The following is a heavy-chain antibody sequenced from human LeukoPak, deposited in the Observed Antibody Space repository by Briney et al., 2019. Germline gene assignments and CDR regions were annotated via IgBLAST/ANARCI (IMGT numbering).Heavy chain of an antibody. CDR2: INWNGVST. J-gene: IGHJ6*03. Sequence: GGSLRLSCAASGFAFDDYGMTWVRQAPGKGLEWVSGINWNGVSTGYADSVKGRVTISRDNAKNSLYLQMNSLRAEDTALYYCARSPRIFIVRGLISYYYYMDVWGKGTTVTVSS. V-gene: IGHV3-20*04. D-gene: IGHD3-10*01. CDR1: GFAFDDYG. CDR3: ARSPRIFIVRGLISYYYYMDV.